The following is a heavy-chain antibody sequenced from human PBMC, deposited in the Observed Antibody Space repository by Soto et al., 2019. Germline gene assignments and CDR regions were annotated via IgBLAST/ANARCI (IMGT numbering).Heavy chain of an antibody. J-gene: IGHJ4*02. CDR1: GASVSSGDYY. CDR3: VRVRADDSSGYFLDY. CDR2: IYFSGAT. D-gene: IGHD3-22*01. V-gene: IGHV4-61*03. Sequence: QVQLQEAGPGLVKPSETLALNCSVSGASVSSGDYYWSWIRQPPGKGLEWIGYIYFSGATSYAASLKRRVSISIDTSNDRFFLKIKSVTAADTAFYYCVRVRADDSSGYFLDYWGQGLLVSVSS.